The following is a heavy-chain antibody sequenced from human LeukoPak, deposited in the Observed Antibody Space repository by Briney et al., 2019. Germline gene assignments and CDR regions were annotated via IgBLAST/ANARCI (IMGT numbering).Heavy chain of an antibody. CDR2: IYSGGST. J-gene: IGHJ6*02. CDR3: ARDYYYYGMDV. Sequence: PGGSLRLSCAASGFTVSSNYMSWVRQAPGKGLEWVSVIYSGGSTYYADSVKGRFTISRDNPKNTLYLQMNSLRAEDTAVYYCARDYYYYGMDVWGQGTTVTVSS. V-gene: IGHV3-53*01. CDR1: GFTVSSNY.